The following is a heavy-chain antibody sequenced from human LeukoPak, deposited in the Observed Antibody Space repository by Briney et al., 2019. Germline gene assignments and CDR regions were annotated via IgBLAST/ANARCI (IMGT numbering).Heavy chain of an antibody. D-gene: IGHD3-16*01. Sequence: SQTLSLTCTVSGGSVSSGDDSWSWIRQPPGKGLEWIGYISNRGNTYYNPSLKSRVFISVDASKNQFSLGLRSVTAADTAVYYCARDRFGRQLGISYWGQGTLVTVSS. CDR2: ISNRGNT. V-gene: IGHV4-30-4*08. J-gene: IGHJ4*02. CDR1: GGSVSSGDDS. CDR3: ARDRFGRQLGISY.